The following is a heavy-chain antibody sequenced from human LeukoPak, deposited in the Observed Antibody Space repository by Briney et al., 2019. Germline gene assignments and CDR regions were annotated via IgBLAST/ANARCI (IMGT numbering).Heavy chain of an antibody. D-gene: IGHD3-9*01. CDR1: GYTFTSYG. CDR2: ISAYNGNT. V-gene: IGHV1-18*01. CDR3: ARDGDILTGYYSPYFDY. Sequence: GASVKVSCKASGYTFTSYGISWVRQAPGQGLEWMGWISAYNGNTNYAQKLQGRVTMTTDTSTSTAYMELRSLRSDDTAVYYCARDGDILTGYYSPYFDYWGQGTLVTVSS. J-gene: IGHJ4*02.